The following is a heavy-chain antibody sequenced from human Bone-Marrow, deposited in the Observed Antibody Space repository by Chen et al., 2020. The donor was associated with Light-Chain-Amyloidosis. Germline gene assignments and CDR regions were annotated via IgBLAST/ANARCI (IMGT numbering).Heavy chain of an antibody. J-gene: IGHJ4*02. D-gene: IGHD5-12*01. CDR3: ARRRDGYNFDY. Sequence: EPSGQEEKKPGESLKIPCKGDGYTFPNYWIGWVRQLPGKGLEWMGVIYPDDSDARYSPSFEGQVTISADKSITSAYLQWRSLKASDTAMYYCARRRDGYNFDYWGQGTLVTVSS. CDR2: IYPDDSDA. CDR1: GYTFPNYW. V-gene: IGHV5-51*01.